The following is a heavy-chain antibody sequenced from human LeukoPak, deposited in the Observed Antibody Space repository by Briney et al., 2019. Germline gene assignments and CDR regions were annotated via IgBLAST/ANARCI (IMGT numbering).Heavy chain of an antibody. CDR3: ARGTRGFDY. D-gene: IGHD3-10*01. J-gene: IGHJ4*02. CDR2: VSSNGGST. V-gene: IGHV3-64*01. Sequence: GGSLRLSCAASGFPFSSYAMHWVRQAPGKGLEYVSAVSSNGGSTYYANSVKGRFTISRDNSKNTLYLQMGSLRAEDMAVYYCARGTRGFDYWGQGTLVTVSS. CDR1: GFPFSSYA.